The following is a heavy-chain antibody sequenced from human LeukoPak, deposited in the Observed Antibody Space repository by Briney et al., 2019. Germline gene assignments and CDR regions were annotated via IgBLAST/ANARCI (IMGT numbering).Heavy chain of an antibody. CDR2: IIPIFGTA. D-gene: IGHD3-3*01. Sequence: SVKVSCKASGGTFSSYAISWVRQAPGQGLEWMGGIIPIFGTANYAQKFQGRVTITADESTSTAYMELSSLRSEDTAVYYCARGEDYDFWSGFRGAFDIWGQGTMVTVS. J-gene: IGHJ3*02. CDR3: ARGEDYDFWSGFRGAFDI. V-gene: IGHV1-69*01. CDR1: GGTFSSYA.